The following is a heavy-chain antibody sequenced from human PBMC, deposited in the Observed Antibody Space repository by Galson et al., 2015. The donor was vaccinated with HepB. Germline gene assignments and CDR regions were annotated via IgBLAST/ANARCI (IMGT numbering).Heavy chain of an antibody. CDR3: ARDVDHRFDH. J-gene: IGHJ4*02. CDR2: ISTNSGDT. Sequence: SGYIFTSKGISWVRQAPGQGLEWMGWISTNSGDTNYAQKFQGRVTMTTDTSTSTAYMELRSLRSDDTAVYYCARDVDHRFDHWGQGTLVTVSS. CDR1: GYIFTSKG. V-gene: IGHV1-18*01.